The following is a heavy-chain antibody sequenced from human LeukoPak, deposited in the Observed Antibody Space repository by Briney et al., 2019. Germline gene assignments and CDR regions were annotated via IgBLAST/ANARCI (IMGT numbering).Heavy chain of an antibody. V-gene: IGHV4-39*01. CDR2: IYYSGST. CDR3: ARQSYSSSWGSYYFDY. CDR1: GGSISSSSYY. J-gene: IGHJ4*02. D-gene: IGHD6-13*01. Sequence: PSETLSLTCTVSGGSISSSSYYWGWIRQPPGKGLEWIGSIYYSGSTYYNPSLKSRVTISVDTSKNQFSLKLSSVTAADTAVFYCARQSYSSSWGSYYFDYWGQGTLVTVSS.